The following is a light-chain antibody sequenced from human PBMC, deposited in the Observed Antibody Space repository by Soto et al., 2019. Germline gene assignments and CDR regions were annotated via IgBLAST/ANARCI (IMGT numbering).Light chain of an antibody. CDR2: GAS. CDR1: QTVSSSY. J-gene: IGKJ5*01. V-gene: IGKV3-20*01. Sequence: EIVLTQSPGTLSLSPWERATLSWGASQTVSSSYLAWYQQKPGQAPRLLFYGASSRATGIPDRSSGRWSATDFPLTISRLEPEDFAVYYCQQYGSSPTFGQGTRLEIK. CDR3: QQYGSSPT.